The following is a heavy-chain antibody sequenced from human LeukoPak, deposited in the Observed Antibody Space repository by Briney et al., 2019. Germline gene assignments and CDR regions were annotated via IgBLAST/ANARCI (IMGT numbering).Heavy chain of an antibody. CDR2: ISYDGSNK. CDR1: GFTFSSYG. J-gene: IGHJ4*02. Sequence: GGSLRLSCAASGFTFSSYGMHWVRQAPGKGLEWVAVISYDGSNKYYADSVKGRFTISRDNSKNTLYLQMNSLRAEDTAVYYCAKDAYLDYWGQGTLVTASS. V-gene: IGHV3-30*18. CDR3: AKDAYLDY.